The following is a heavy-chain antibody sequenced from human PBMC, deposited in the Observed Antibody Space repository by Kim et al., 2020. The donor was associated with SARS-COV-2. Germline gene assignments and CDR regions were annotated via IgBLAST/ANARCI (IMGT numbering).Heavy chain of an antibody. J-gene: IGHJ4*02. CDR1: GGSFSGYY. CDR2: INHSGST. Sequence: SETLSLTCAVYGGSFSGYYWSWIRQPPGKGLEWIGEINHSGSTNYNPSLKSRVTISVDTSKNQFSLKLSSVTAADTAVYYCARGVWRGLAVYFDYWGQGTLVTVSS. V-gene: IGHV4-34*01. D-gene: IGHD3-16*01. CDR3: ARGVWRGLAVYFDY.